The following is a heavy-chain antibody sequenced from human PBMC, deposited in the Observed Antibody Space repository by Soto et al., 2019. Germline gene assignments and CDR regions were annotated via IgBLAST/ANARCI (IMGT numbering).Heavy chain of an antibody. V-gene: IGHV4-59*01. J-gene: IGHJ6*01. D-gene: IGHD4-4*01. CDR2: LFYSGST. CDR3: ARDGDGRMTTNPYYYNGMGV. Sequence: PSETLSLTCTVSGGSINGYYWSWIRQPPGKGLEWIGYLFYSGSTEYNPSLKSRVSISIDTSRTQFSLRLSSVTAADTAVYYCARDGDGRMTTNPYYYNGMGVWGPGTSVTVSS. CDR1: GGSINGYY.